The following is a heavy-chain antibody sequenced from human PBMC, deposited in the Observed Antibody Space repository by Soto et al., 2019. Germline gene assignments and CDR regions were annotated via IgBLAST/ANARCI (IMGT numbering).Heavy chain of an antibody. Sequence: EVQLLASGGGSVQPGGSLKLSCGVSGFNIPDYGVTWVRQPPGKGLEWVSGFTGGHGKTFYADSVRGRFTLSREDSRNMVYLQMDSLRVEDTAVYYCTRWNGFGDSWGQGTLVTVAS. D-gene: IGHD1-1*01. J-gene: IGHJ4*02. CDR3: TRWNGFGDS. CDR1: GFNIPDYG. V-gene: IGHV3-23*01. CDR2: FTGGHGKT.